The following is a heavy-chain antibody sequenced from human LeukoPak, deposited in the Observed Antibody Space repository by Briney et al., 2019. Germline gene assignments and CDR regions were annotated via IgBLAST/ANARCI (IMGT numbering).Heavy chain of an antibody. Sequence: SGGSLRPSCSASGFTFSIYTMHWVRQAPGKGLEYVSAISSNGGSTYYADSVKGRFTISRDNSKNTLYLQVSSLRAEDTAVYYCVKADYYDTSNYYYRYFQYRGQGTLVTVSS. CDR1: GFTFSIYT. V-gene: IGHV3-64D*09. CDR2: ISSNGGST. D-gene: IGHD3-22*01. CDR3: VKADYYDTSNYYYRYFQY. J-gene: IGHJ1*01.